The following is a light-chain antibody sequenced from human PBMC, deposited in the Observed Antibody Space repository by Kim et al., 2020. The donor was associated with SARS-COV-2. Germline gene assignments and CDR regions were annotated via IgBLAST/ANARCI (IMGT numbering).Light chain of an antibody. V-gene: IGKV1-17*03. Sequence: ASIGDSVTTTCRASTGISNSLALFQQKPGKAPKRLIYVASHLQSGVPSRFSGSGSGTEFTLTISSLQPEDFATYYCLQHNSYPLTFGGGTKVDIK. CDR3: LQHNSYPLT. CDR2: VAS. J-gene: IGKJ4*01. CDR1: TGISNS.